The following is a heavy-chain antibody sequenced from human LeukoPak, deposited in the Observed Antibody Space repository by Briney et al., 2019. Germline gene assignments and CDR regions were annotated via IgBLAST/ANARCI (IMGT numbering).Heavy chain of an antibody. CDR3: ARGGGWFDP. CDR1: GFTFSTYT. CDR2: ISDSSGYI. Sequence: GGSLRLSCAASGFTFSTYTMNWVRQAPGKGLEWVSSISDSSGYIYYADPVKGRFTISRDNAKNSLYLQMNSLRAEDTAVYYCARGGGWFDPWGQGTLVTVSS. J-gene: IGHJ5*02. D-gene: IGHD3-10*01. V-gene: IGHV3-21*01.